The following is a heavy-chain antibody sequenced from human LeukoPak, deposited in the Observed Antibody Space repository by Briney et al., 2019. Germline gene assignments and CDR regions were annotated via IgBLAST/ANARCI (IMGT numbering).Heavy chain of an antibody. D-gene: IGHD5-18*01. J-gene: IGHJ4*02. CDR1: GFTFSDYA. CDR2: ISGSGGST. CDR3: ARDGYSYGPGFY. Sequence: GGSLRLSCAASGFTFSDYAMSWVRQAPGKGLEWVSVISGSGGSTHYAESVKGRFTISRDNSKDTLYLQMNSLRAEDTAVYYCARDGYSYGPGFYWGQGTLVTVSS. V-gene: IGHV3-23*01.